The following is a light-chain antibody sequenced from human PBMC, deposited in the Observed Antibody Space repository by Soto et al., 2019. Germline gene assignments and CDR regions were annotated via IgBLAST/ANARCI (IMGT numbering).Light chain of an antibody. J-gene: IGKJ5*01. V-gene: IGKV1-5*01. CDR2: DAS. CDR3: QQYNSYSPT. CDR1: QSISSW. Sequence: DIQMTQSPSTLSASVGDRVTITCRAIQSISSWLACYQQKPGKAPKLLIYDASSLESGVPSRFSGSGSGTEFTLTISSLQPDDFATYYCQQYNSYSPTFGQGTRLEIK.